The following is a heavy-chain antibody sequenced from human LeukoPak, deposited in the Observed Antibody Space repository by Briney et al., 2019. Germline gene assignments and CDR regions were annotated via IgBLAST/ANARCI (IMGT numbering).Heavy chain of an antibody. D-gene: IGHD2-2*01. CDR3: ARERTRYFDL. Sequence: GGSLRLSCAASGFTFSSYEMNWVRQAPGKGLEWVSYISSSGSTIYYADSVKGRFTISRDNAKNSLYLQMNSLRAEDTAVYYCARERTRYFDLWGRGALVTVSS. CDR1: GFTFSSYE. CDR2: ISSSGSTI. J-gene: IGHJ2*01. V-gene: IGHV3-48*03.